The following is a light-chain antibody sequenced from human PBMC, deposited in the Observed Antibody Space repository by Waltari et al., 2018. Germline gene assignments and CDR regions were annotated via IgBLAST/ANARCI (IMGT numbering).Light chain of an antibody. J-gene: IGLJ7*01. CDR1: TIDSKS. Sequence: SYVLTQPPSVSVAPGKTAEIICGGNTIDSKSVHWYQQKPGHAPVLIIYCDGDRPPGSPERFSGSNAGNTATLTINRVEAGDEADYYCQVWDSYTDHGVFGGGTQLTVL. CDR3: QVWDSYTDHGV. CDR2: CDG. V-gene: IGLV3-21*04.